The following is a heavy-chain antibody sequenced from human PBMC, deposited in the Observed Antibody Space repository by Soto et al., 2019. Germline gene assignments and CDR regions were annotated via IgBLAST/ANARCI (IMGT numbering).Heavy chain of an antibody. CDR1: GGSISSYY. V-gene: IGHV4-59*01. J-gene: IGHJ6*02. CDR3: ARGGYSYGSYYYYYGMDV. D-gene: IGHD5-18*01. CDR2: IYYSGST. Sequence: ASETLSLTCTVSGGSISSYYWSWIRQPPGKGLEWIGYIYYSGSTNYNPSLKSRVTISVDTSKNQFSLKLSSVTAADTAVYYCARGGYSYGSYYYYYGMDVWGQGTTVTVSS.